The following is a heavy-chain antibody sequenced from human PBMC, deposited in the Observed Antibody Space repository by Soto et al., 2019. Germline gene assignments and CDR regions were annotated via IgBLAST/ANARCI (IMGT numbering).Heavy chain of an antibody. J-gene: IGHJ4*02. CDR3: AKTRSGHYSDLDY. D-gene: IGHD6-19*01. V-gene: IGHV4-39*01. CDR2: IYYSGST. CDR1: GGSIGRSGYY. Sequence: SETLSLTCTVSGGSIGRSGYYWGWIRQPPGKGLEWIGSIYYSGSTYYTPSLKSRVTMSVDTSKNQFSLQLSSVTAADTAVYFCAKTRSGHYSDLDYWGKGTLVTVSS.